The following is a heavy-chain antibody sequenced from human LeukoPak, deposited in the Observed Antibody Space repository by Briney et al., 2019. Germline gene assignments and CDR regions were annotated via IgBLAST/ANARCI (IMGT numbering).Heavy chain of an antibody. V-gene: IGHV3-30-3*01. D-gene: IGHD3-9*01. Sequence: GGSLRLSCAASRFTFSSYAMHWVRQAPGKGLEWVAVISYDGSNKYYADSVKGRFTISRDNSKNTLYLQMNSLRAEDTAVYYCATLYDILTGYPSRVDYWGQGTLVTISS. CDR2: ISYDGSNK. CDR1: RFTFSSYA. J-gene: IGHJ4*02. CDR3: ATLYDILTGYPSRVDY.